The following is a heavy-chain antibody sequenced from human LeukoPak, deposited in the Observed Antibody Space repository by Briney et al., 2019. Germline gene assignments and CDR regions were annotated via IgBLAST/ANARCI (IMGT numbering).Heavy chain of an antibody. D-gene: IGHD3-22*01. J-gene: IGHJ4*02. CDR2: ILYDGSNK. CDR3: AEAYYYDSSGYYPADY. CDR1: GFTFSNAW. V-gene: IGHV3-30*18. Sequence: GGSLRLSCAASGFTFSNAWMSWVRQAPGKGLEWVAVILYDGSNKYYADSVKGRFTISRDNSKNTLYLQMNSLRAEDTAVYFCAEAYYYDSSGYYPADYWGQGTLVTVSS.